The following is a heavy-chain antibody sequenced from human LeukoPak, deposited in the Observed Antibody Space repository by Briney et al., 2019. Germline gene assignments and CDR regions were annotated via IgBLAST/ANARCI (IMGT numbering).Heavy chain of an antibody. J-gene: IGHJ4*02. CDR1: GFTFSSYA. Sequence: PGGSLRLSCAASGFTFSSYAMSWVRQAPGKGLEWVSAISGSGGSTYYADSVKGRFTISRDNSKNTLYLQMNSLRAEGTAVYYCAKVLGLWFGESPFDYWGQGTLVTVSS. V-gene: IGHV3-23*01. D-gene: IGHD3-10*01. CDR2: ISGSGGST. CDR3: AKVLGLWFGESPFDY.